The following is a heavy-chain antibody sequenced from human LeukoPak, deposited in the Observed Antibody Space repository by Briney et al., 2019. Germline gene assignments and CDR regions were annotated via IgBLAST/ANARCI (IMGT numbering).Heavy chain of an antibody. J-gene: IGHJ4*02. V-gene: IGHV3-20*04. CDR2: TNWNGGNT. CDR1: GFTFNDYG. D-gene: IGHD3-22*01. CDR3: ARDKHYYDSSNYV. Sequence: GGSVRLSCAASGFTFNDYGMSWVRQGPGKGLEWVSGTNWNGGNTGYADSVRGRFTISRDNAKNSLYLQMNSLRAEDTALYYCARDKHYYDSSNYVWGQGTLVTVSS.